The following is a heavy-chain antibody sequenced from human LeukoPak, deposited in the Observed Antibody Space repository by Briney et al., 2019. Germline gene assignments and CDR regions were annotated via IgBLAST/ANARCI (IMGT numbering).Heavy chain of an antibody. CDR2: ISAYNGNT. V-gene: IGHV1-18*01. CDR3: ARAAAGTGGHQYYFDY. CDR1: GYTFTSYG. Sequence: ASVKVSCKASGYTFTSYGISWVRQAPGQGLEWMGWISAYNGNTNYAQKLQGRVTMTTDTSTSTAYMELRSLRSDDTAVYYCARAAAGTGGHQYYFDYWGQGTLVTVSS. D-gene: IGHD6-13*01. J-gene: IGHJ4*02.